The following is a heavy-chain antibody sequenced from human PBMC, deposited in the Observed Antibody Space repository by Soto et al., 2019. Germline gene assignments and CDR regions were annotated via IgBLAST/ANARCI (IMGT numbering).Heavy chain of an antibody. D-gene: IGHD1-26*01. CDR2: ISSSSSTI. V-gene: IGHV3-48*04. Sequence: GGSLRLSCAASGFTFSSYSMNWVRQAPGKGLEWVSSISSSSSTIYYADSVKGRFTISRDNAKNSLYLQMNSLRAEDTDVYYCARGLIGIVGGTAFDIWGQGTMVTVSS. CDR1: GFTFSSYS. J-gene: IGHJ3*02. CDR3: ARGLIGIVGGTAFDI.